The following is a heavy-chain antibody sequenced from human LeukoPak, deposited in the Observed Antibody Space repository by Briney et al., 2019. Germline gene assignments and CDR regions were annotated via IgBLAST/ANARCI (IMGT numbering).Heavy chain of an antibody. CDR3: AKAKWSQSYYGMDV. V-gene: IGHV3-23*01. J-gene: IGHJ6*02. D-gene: IGHD2-15*01. CDR2: IGDSGATT. Sequence: PGGSLRLSCAASGFTLSSYAMTWVRQAPGKGLEWVSDIGDSGATTYYADSVKGRFTISRDNSKSTLYLQMNSLRAEDTAVYYCAKAKWSQSYYGMDVWGQGTTVTVSS. CDR1: GFTLSSYA.